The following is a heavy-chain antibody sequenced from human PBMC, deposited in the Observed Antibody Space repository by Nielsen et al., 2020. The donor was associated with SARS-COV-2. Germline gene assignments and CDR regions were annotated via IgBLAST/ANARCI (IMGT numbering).Heavy chain of an antibody. Sequence: ASVKVSCKASGYTFTSYAMHWVRQAPGQRLEWMGWINAGNGNTKYSQKFQGRVTITRDTSASTAYMEPSSLRSEDTAVYYCARDGSSWSYYYYMDVWGKGTTVTVSS. V-gene: IGHV1-3*01. CDR3: ARDGSSWSYYYYMDV. CDR1: GYTFTSYA. J-gene: IGHJ6*03. D-gene: IGHD6-13*01. CDR2: INAGNGNT.